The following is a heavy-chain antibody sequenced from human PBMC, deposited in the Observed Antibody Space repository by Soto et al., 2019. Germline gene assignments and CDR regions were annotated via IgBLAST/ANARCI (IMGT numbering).Heavy chain of an antibody. CDR2: IYYSGST. D-gene: IGHD3-10*01. CDR1: GGSISSDY. Sequence: SETLSLTCTVSGGSISSDYWSWIRQPPGKQLEWIGYIYYSGSTNYNPSLKSRVTISVDTSKNQFSLKLSSVTAADTAVYYCARAVFTMVRGVTGAPVFDYWGQGTLVTVSS. CDR3: ARAVFTMVRGVTGAPVFDY. J-gene: IGHJ4*02. V-gene: IGHV4-59*01.